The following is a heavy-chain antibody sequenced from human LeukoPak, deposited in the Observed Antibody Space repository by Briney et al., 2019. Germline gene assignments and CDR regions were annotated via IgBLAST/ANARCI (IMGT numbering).Heavy chain of an antibody. CDR1: GYSFTSYW. V-gene: IGHV5-51*01. J-gene: IGHJ4*02. CDR3: ARSSNYYDSSGYPFDY. D-gene: IGHD3-22*01. Sequence: GESLKISSKGSGYSFTSYWIGWVRQMPGKGLEWMGIIYPGDSDTRYSPSFQGQVTISADKSISTAYLQWSSLKASDTAMYYCARSSNYYDSSGYPFDYWGQGPLVTISS. CDR2: IYPGDSDT.